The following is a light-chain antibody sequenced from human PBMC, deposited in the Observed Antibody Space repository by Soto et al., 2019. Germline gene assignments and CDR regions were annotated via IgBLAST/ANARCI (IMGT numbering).Light chain of an antibody. CDR3: MHGTHWPWT. V-gene: IGKV2-30*02. CDR1: QSLIHSDGSTY. Sequence: DVVMTQSPLSLPVTLGQPASISCRSSQSLIHSDGSTYLNWFQQRPGQSPRRLIYEVSDRDSGVTDRFSGSGSGTHFTLKISRVEADDVGVYYCMHGTHWPWTFGQGTEVEIK. CDR2: EVS. J-gene: IGKJ1*01.